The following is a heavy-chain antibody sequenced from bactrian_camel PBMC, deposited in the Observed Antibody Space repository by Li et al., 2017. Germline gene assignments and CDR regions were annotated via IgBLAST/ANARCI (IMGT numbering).Heavy chain of an antibody. CDR2: INPDGGT. J-gene: IGHJ4*01. Sequence: QLVESGGGLVQPGGSLRLSCAASGLFFGASGMSWLRQAPGKGLEWVSGINPDGGTYYADSVKGRFTITQDKFKDTVYLQMNGLKPEDTAMDYCVAMRRCSRSLYDVYNWGQGTQVTVS. D-gene: IGHD3*01. CDR1: GLFFGASG. V-gene: IGHV3S10*01. CDR3: VAMRRCSRSLYDVYN.